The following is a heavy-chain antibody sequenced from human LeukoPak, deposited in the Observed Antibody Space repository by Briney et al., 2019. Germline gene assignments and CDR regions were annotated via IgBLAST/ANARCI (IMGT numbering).Heavy chain of an antibody. CDR1: GGSISSYY. V-gene: IGHV4-4*07. CDR2: VYTSWST. Sequence: PSETLSLTCTVSGGSISSYYWSWIRQPAGKGLEWIRRVYTSWSTNYNPSLKSRVTMSLDTSKNQFSLNLSSVTAADTAVYYCAGDLEHRHWGQGTLVTVSS. J-gene: IGHJ4*02. D-gene: IGHD1-1*01. CDR3: AGDLEHRH.